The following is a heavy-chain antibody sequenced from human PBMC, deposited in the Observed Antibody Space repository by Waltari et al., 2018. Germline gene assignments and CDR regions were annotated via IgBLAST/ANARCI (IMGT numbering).Heavy chain of an antibody. Sequence: QVQLQESGPGLVKPSETLSLTCTVSVGSISSYYWSWIRQPPGKGLEWIGYIYYSGSTNYNPSLKSRVTISVDTSKNQFSLKLSSVTAADTAVYYCARGNGSGYSYGYYYYGMDVWGQGTTVTVSS. D-gene: IGHD5-18*01. CDR1: VGSISSYY. CDR2: IYYSGST. CDR3: ARGNGSGYSYGYYYYGMDV. V-gene: IGHV4-59*01. J-gene: IGHJ6*02.